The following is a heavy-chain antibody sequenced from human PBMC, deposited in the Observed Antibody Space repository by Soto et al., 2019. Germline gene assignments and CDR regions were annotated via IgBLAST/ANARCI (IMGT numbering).Heavy chain of an antibody. CDR3: AREVTADGTFREDVFDI. D-gene: IGHD6-13*01. Sequence: QVHLVQSGAGVKKPGSSVKVSCKASGGTFSNHAINWVRQAPGQGLEWMVRIIPIFTTTNYAQKFQGRVTITADESTITAYMELSSLKHDDTAVYYCAREVTADGTFREDVFDIWGQGTLVTVSS. J-gene: IGHJ3*02. V-gene: IGHV1-69*12. CDR1: GGTFSNHA. CDR2: IIPIFTTT.